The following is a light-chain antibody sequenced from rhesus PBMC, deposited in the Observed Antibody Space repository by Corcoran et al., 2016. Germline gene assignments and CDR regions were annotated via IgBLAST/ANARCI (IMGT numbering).Light chain of an antibody. J-gene: IGKJ4*01. V-gene: IGKV1-25*01. CDR3: QQHNSYPHT. Sequence: DIQMTQSPSSLSASVGDRVTITCRASHGITSYLAWYQQKPGKAPKLLITAASTLQSGVPSRLSGSGSGTDFTLASSTLQPDDFAAYYLQQHNSYPHTCGGGTKVELK. CDR2: AAS. CDR1: HGITSY.